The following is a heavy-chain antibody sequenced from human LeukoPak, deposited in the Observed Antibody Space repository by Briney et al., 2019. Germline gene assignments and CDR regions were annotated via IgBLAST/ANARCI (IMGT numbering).Heavy chain of an antibody. CDR1: GGSISSYY. CDR3: ARQPTVTPPHFDY. J-gene: IGHJ4*02. CDR2: IYYGGST. Sequence: SETLSLTCTVSGGSISSYYWSWIRQPPGKGLEWIGYIYYGGSTNYNPSLKSRVTISVDTSKNQFSLKLSSVTAADTAVYYCARQPTVTPPHFDYRGQGTLVTVSS. D-gene: IGHD4-17*01. V-gene: IGHV4-59*01.